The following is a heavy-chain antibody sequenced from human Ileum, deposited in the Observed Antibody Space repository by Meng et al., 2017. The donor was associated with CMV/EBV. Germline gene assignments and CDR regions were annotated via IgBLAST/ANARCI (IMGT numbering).Heavy chain of an antibody. V-gene: IGHV3-15*01. CDR3: TTDAETMIVVSDY. CDR1: GFTFGDHY. CDR2: IKSKIDGGTT. Sequence: GGSLRLSCAGSGFTFGDHYMDWVRQAPGKGLEWVGRIKSKIDGGTTDYAAPVKGRFTTSRDDSKDTLSLQMNSLKTEDTAVYYCTTDAETMIVVSDYWGLGTLVTVSS. J-gene: IGHJ4*02. D-gene: IGHD3-22*01.